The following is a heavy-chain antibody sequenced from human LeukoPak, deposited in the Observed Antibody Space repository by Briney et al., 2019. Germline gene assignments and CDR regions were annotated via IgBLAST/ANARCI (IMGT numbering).Heavy chain of an antibody. CDR1: GYTFSGYY. CDR2: SNTNTGIP. CDR3: AREGLYDKEFDY. V-gene: IGHV7-4-1*02. J-gene: IGHJ4*02. D-gene: IGHD2/OR15-2a*01. Sequence: GGSVKVSCKASGYTFSGYYMHWVRQAPGQGLEWMGWSNTNTGIPTYAHGFTVRCVFPLHTSLSTAYLQISSLKAEDTAVYYCAREGLYDKEFDYWGQGTLVTVSS.